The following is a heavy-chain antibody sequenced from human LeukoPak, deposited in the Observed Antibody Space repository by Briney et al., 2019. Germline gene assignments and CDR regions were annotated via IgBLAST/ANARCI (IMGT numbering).Heavy chain of an antibody. J-gene: IGHJ4*02. CDR3: ASDIVVVVAATRDY. Sequence: GGSLRLSRAASGFTFSSYAMHWVRQAPGKGLEWVAVISYDGSNKYYADSVKGRFTISRDNSKNTLYLQMNSLRAEDTAVYYCASDIVVVVAATRDYWGQGTLVTASS. CDR2: ISYDGSNK. CDR1: GFTFSSYA. D-gene: IGHD2-15*01. V-gene: IGHV3-30-3*01.